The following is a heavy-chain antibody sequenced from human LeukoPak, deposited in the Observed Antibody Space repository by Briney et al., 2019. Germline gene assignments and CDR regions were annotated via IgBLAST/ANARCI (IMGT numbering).Heavy chain of an antibody. V-gene: IGHV3-11*01. CDR2: ISASGSTI. Sequence: KPGGSLRLSCAASGFTFSDYYISWIRQAPGKGLEWVSYISASGSTIYYADAMKGRFTISRDNAKNSLYLEINNLRAEDTAVYYCARVLCCGWPFDAFDIWGQGTMVTVSS. D-gene: IGHD2/OR15-2a*01. J-gene: IGHJ3*02. CDR3: ARVLCCGWPFDAFDI. CDR1: GFTFSDYY.